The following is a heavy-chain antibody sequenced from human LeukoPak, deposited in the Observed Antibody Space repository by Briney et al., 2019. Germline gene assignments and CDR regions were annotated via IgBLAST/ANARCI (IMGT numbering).Heavy chain of an antibody. CDR1: GYTVTGYY. V-gene: IGHV1-2*06. D-gene: IGHD2-15*01. Sequence: GASVKVSCTASGYTVTGYYMHWVRQAPGQGLEWMGRINPNSGGTNYAQKFQGRVTMTRDTSISTAYMELSRLRSDDTAVYYCARGKGYCSGGNCYKWFDPWGQGTLVTVSS. CDR2: INPNSGGT. J-gene: IGHJ5*02. CDR3: ARGKGYCSGGNCYKWFDP.